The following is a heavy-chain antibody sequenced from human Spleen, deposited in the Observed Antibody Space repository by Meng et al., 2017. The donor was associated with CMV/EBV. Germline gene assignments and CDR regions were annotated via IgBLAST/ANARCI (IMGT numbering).Heavy chain of an antibody. Sequence: SCAASGFIVSANVMSWVRQAPGKALEWVSLTHSGGRTYYGDSVKGRFTISRDDSKNTLYLHMNSLRADDTAVYYCASLWGYGMDVWGQGTTVTVSS. J-gene: IGHJ6*02. CDR2: THSGGRT. CDR3: ASLWGYGMDV. CDR1: GFIVSANV. V-gene: IGHV3-66*02. D-gene: IGHD3-16*01.